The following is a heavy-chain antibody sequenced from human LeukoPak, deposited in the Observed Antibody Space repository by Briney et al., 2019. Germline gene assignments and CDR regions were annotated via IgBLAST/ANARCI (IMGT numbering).Heavy chain of an antibody. D-gene: IGHD3-10*01. V-gene: IGHV3-30*18. Sequence: GRSLRLSCAASGFTFSSYGMHWVRQAPGKGLEWVAVISYDGSNKYYADSVKGRFTISRDNSKNTLYLQMNSLRAEDTAVYYCAKTQSLWFGELLWGFDYWGQGTLVTVSS. CDR2: ISYDGSNK. CDR1: GFTFSSYG. CDR3: AKTQSLWFGELLWGFDY. J-gene: IGHJ4*02.